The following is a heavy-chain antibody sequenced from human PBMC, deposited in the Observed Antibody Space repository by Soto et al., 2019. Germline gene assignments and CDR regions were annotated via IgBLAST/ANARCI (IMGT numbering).Heavy chain of an antibody. D-gene: IGHD2-2*01. Sequence: GGSLRLSCAASGFTFSSYAMSWVRQAPGKGLEWVSAISGSGGSTYYADSVKGRFTISRDNSKNTLYLQMNSLRAEDTAVYYCAKDGGGDCSSTSCYFYWGQGTLVTVSS. CDR3: AKDGGGDCSSTSCYFY. J-gene: IGHJ4*02. CDR1: GFTFSSYA. CDR2: ISGSGGST. V-gene: IGHV3-23*01.